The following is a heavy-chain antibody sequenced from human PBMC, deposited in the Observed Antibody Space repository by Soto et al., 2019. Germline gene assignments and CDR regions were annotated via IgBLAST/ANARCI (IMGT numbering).Heavy chain of an antibody. V-gene: IGHV3-21*01. D-gene: IGHD2-2*02. CDR3: ARDLDTRYYFDY. J-gene: IGHJ4*02. CDR2: ISSSSSYI. CDR1: GFTFSSYS. Sequence: GGSLRLSCAASGFTFSSYSMNWVRQAPGKGLEWVSSISSSSSYIYYADSVKGRFTISRDNAKNSLYLQMNSLRAEDTAVYYCARDLDTRYYFDYWGQGTLVTVSS.